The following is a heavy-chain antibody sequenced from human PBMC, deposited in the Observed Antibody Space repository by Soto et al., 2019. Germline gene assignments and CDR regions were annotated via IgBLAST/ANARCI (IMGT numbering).Heavy chain of an antibody. D-gene: IGHD3-16*01. J-gene: IGHJ6*02. CDR3: ARGNVVTTVGHYYFVLGV. V-gene: IGHV4-30-4*01. CDR1: GGSITSSDYF. CDR2: IYHSGTA. Sequence: QVQLQESGPGLVKPAQTLSLTCTVSGGSITSSDYFWSWVRQPPGKGLEWIGHIYHSGTAYYNPSLKSRLTFSLDASKNQFSLRLSSVTAADTAVYYCARGNVVTTVGHYYFVLGVWGQGTTVAVSS.